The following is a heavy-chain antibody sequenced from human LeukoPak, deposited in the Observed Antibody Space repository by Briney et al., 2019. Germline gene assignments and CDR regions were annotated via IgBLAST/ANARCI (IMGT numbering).Heavy chain of an antibody. V-gene: IGHV3-74*01. Sequence: GGSLRLSCAASGFTFSSYWMHWVRQAPGKGLVWVSRINSDGGGAIYADSVKGRFTVSRDNAKNTLYLQMNSLRAEDTAVYYCARDVPHNWFDTWGQGTLVTVSS. CDR3: ARDVPHNWFDT. CDR2: INSDGGGA. J-gene: IGHJ5*02. CDR1: GFTFSSYW.